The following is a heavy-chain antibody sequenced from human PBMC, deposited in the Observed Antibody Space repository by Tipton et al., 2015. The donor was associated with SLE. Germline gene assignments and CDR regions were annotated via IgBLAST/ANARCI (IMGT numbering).Heavy chain of an antibody. CDR3: ARAIFGVVGFGY. CDR2: INHSGST. D-gene: IGHD3-3*01. Sequence: LRLSCAVYGGSFSGYYWSWIRQPPGKGLEWIGEINHSGSTNYNPSLKIRVTISVDTSKNQFSLKLSSVTAADTAVYYCARAIFGVVGFGYWGQGTLVTVSS. CDR1: GGSFSGYY. V-gene: IGHV4-34*01. J-gene: IGHJ4*02.